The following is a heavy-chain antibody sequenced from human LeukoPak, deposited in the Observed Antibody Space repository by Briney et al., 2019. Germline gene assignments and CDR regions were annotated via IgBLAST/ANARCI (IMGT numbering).Heavy chain of an antibody. Sequence: GGSLRLSCSASGFTFSGYVMHWVRQAPGRGLQFVSAISSSGDYTSYSDSVKGRFTISRDNSKNTLHLQMSTLRPEDTAVYFCVKTTRTFDYAYDYWGQGSLVTVSS. CDR1: GFTFSGYV. CDR3: VKTTRTFDYAYDY. J-gene: IGHJ4*02. D-gene: IGHD4-17*01. V-gene: IGHV3-64D*06. CDR2: ISSSGDYT.